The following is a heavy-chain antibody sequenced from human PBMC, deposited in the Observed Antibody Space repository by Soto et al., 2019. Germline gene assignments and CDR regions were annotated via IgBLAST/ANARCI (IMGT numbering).Heavy chain of an antibody. CDR2: IYYRGST. Sequence: TLSLTCNVSGGSISGYYWSWIRQSPGKGLEYIGYIYYRGSTNYNSSLKSRVTMSVDTSRNQFSLKMNSVTAADTAVYYCARQQLLPFYYGLDVWGQGTTVTFYS. CDR3: ARQQLLPFYYGLDV. J-gene: IGHJ6*02. V-gene: IGHV4-59*01. CDR1: GGSISGYY. D-gene: IGHD1-26*01.